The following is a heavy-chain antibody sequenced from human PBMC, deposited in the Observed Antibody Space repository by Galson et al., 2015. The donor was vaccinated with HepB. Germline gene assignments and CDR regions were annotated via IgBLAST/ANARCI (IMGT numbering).Heavy chain of an antibody. V-gene: IGHV3-30*18. CDR1: GFTFSSYG. D-gene: IGHD1-26*01. CDR2: ISYDGSNK. Sequence: SLRLSCAASGFTFSSYGMHWVRQAPGKGLEWVAVISYDGSNKYYADSVKGRFTISRDNSKNTLYLQMNSLRAEDTAVYYCAKDRFGSMGPFDYWGQGTLVTVSS. CDR3: AKDRFGSMGPFDY. J-gene: IGHJ4*02.